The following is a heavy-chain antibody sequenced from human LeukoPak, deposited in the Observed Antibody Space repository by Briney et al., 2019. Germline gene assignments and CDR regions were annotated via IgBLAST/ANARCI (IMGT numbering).Heavy chain of an antibody. CDR2: VSNDGSST. Sequence: GESLKLSCAASGFTLSNYWMHWVRQGPGKGLVWVSRVSNDGSSTAHADSVRGRFPISRDNAKNTLYLQMNSLRAEDTAVYYCVGAAAHPTPRPWGQGTLVTVSS. J-gene: IGHJ4*02. D-gene: IGHD6-6*01. CDR3: VGAAAHPTPRP. CDR1: GFTLSNYW. V-gene: IGHV3-74*01.